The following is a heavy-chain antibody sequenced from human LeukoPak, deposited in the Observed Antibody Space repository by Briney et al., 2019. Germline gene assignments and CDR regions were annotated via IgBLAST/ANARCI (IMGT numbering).Heavy chain of an antibody. CDR1: GSTFSSYG. CDR2: ISGSGGST. V-gene: IGHV3-23*01. D-gene: IGHD2-21*01. Sequence: GGSLRLSCAASGSTFSSYGMSWVRQAPGKGLEWVSAISGSGGSTYYADSVKGRFTISRDNSKNTLYLQMNSLRAEDTAVYYCAKDHIEGDDYWGQGTLVTVSS. J-gene: IGHJ4*02. CDR3: AKDHIEGDDY.